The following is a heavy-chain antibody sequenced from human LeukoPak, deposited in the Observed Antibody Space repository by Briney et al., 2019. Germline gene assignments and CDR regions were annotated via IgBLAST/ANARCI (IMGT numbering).Heavy chain of an antibody. D-gene: IGHD2-2*01. J-gene: IGHJ5*02. CDR2: IYYSGST. Sequence: KASETLSLTCTVSGGSISSYYWSWIRQPPGKGPEWIGYIYYSGSTNYNPSLKSRVTISVDTSKNQFSLKLSSVTAADTAVYYCARGTSMTTIDPWGQGTLVTVSS. V-gene: IGHV4-59*01. CDR1: GGSISSYY. CDR3: ARGTSMTTIDP.